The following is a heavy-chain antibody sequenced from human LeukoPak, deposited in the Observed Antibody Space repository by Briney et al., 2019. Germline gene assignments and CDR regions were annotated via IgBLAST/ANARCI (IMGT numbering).Heavy chain of an antibody. CDR3: AREGALVSFDY. D-gene: IGHD6-6*01. CDR2: IKQDGSEK. V-gene: IGHV3-7*01. CDR1: GFTFSRYC. Sequence: GGSLRLSCAAPGFTFSRYCLSWVRQAPGKGLEWVANIKQDGSEKYYVDSVKGRFTISRDNAKNSLYLQMNSLRAEDTAVYYCAREGALVSFDYWGQGTLVTVSS. J-gene: IGHJ4*02.